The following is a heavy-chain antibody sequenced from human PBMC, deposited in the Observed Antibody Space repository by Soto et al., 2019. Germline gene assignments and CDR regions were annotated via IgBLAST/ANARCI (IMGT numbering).Heavy chain of an antibody. V-gene: IGHV3-23*01. Sequence: EVRLLESGGGLVQPGGSLRLSCAASGFTFRSFAMSWVRQSPEKGLEWVSSISASAMSTYYADSVKGRFTIARDTSKNAVYLEMTGLSAEHTALYYCAKERFYGAPDSWGPGPRVTVSS. CDR3: AKERFYGAPDS. CDR2: ISASAMST. J-gene: IGHJ4*02. D-gene: IGHD4-17*01. CDR1: GFTFRSFA.